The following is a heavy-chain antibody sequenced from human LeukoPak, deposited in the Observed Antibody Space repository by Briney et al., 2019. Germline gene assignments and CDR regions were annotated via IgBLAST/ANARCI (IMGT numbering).Heavy chain of an antibody. Sequence: ASVKVSCKASGYTFTGYYMHWVRQAPGQGLEWMGWINPNSGGTNYAQKFQGRVTMTRDTSISTAYMELSRLRSDDTAVYYCARAMYSGSGIDYWGQGTLVTVSS. V-gene: IGHV1-2*02. J-gene: IGHJ4*02. D-gene: IGHD6-13*01. CDR1: GYTFTGYY. CDR2: INPNSGGT. CDR3: ARAMYSGSGIDY.